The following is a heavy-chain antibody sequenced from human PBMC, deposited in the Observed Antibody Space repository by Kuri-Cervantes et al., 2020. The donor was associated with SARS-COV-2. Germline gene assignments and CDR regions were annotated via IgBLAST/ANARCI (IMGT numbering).Heavy chain of an antibody. J-gene: IGHJ1*01. CDR1: GGSISSGDYY. D-gene: IGHD4-17*01. CDR3: ARRGPTTVTTFTSLAEVGFQH. Sequence: SETLSLTCTVSGGSISSGDYYWSRIRQSPGKGLEWIGYFHYSGITYYNPSFKSRVDISVDTSKNQFSLKLSSVTAADTAVYYCARRGPTTVTTFTSLAEVGFQHWGQGTLVTVSS. V-gene: IGHV4-30-4*08. CDR2: FHYSGIT.